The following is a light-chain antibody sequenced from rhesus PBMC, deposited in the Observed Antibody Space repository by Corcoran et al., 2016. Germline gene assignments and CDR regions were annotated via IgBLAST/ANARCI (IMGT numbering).Light chain of an antibody. J-gene: IGKJ1*01. CDR3: QQGNSIPLT. CDR2: STS. CDR1: SSESTSN. Sequence: EIVLTQSPTSMAVSQGERVTISCTVSSSESTSNLHWYQQKQGLPPMLFVYSTSILASGVPARFCGSGSGTSYTLTISSMEAEDAANYYCQQGNSIPLTFGQGTKVEIK. V-gene: IGKV3-35*01.